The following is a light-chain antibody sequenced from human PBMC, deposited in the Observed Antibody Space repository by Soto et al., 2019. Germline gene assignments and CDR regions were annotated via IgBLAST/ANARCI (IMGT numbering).Light chain of an antibody. Sequence: EIVLTQSPGTLSLSPGERATLSCRASQSIDNFLAWYQQKPGQAPRLLIYDASKRATDIPDRFIGSGSGTDFTLTISSLEPEDFAVYYCHQRSNWPPFTFGGGTKVEI. CDR3: HQRSNWPPFT. CDR1: QSIDNF. V-gene: IGKV3-11*01. J-gene: IGKJ4*01. CDR2: DAS.